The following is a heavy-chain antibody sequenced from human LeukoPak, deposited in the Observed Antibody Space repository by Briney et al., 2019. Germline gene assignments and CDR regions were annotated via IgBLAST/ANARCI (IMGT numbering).Heavy chain of an antibody. D-gene: IGHD3-22*01. Sequence: GESLKISCKGSGYSFTSYWIGWVRQMPGKGLEWMGIIYPGASDTRYSPSFQGQVTISADKSISTAYLQWSSLKASDTAMYYCARQPTYYDSSRGIDYWGQGTLVTVSS. CDR3: ARQPTYYDSSRGIDY. CDR2: IYPGASDT. CDR1: GYSFTSYW. J-gene: IGHJ4*02. V-gene: IGHV5-51*01.